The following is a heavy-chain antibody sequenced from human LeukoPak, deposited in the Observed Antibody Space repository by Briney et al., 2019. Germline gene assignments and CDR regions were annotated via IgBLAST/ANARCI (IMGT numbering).Heavy chain of an antibody. V-gene: IGHV1-8*01. Sequence: ASVKVSCKASGYTFTSYDIHWVRQATGQGLEWMGWMNPNSGNTGYAQKFQGRVTMTRNTSISTAYMELSSLRSEDTAVYYCARVPAAMVGRKNWFDPWGQGTLVTVSS. CDR3: ARVPAAMVGRKNWFDP. D-gene: IGHD2-2*01. CDR1: GYTFTSYD. CDR2: MNPNSGNT. J-gene: IGHJ5*02.